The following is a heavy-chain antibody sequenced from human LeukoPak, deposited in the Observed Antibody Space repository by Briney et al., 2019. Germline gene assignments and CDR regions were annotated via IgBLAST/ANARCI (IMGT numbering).Heavy chain of an antibody. CDR2: ISTSSSNI. V-gene: IGHV3-48*01. Sequence: PGGSLRLSCAASGFTFSSYSMNWVRQAPGKGLEWVSYISTSSSNIYYADSVKGRFTISRDNAKNSLYLQMNSLRAEDTAVYYCAKARLRRSTVKYYFDYWGQGTLVTVSS. CDR1: GFTFSSYS. J-gene: IGHJ4*02. D-gene: IGHD4-17*01. CDR3: AKARLRRSTVKYYFDY.